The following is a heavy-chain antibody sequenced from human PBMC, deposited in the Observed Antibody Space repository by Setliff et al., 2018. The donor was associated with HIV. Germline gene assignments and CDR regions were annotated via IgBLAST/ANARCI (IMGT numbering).Heavy chain of an antibody. D-gene: IGHD3-16*01. V-gene: IGHV3-74*03. CDR2: INTDGSSA. CDR1: GFTVSNSW. CDR3: ARGGANPSWFDS. J-gene: IGHJ5*01. Sequence: GGSLRLSCAASGFTVSNSWMHWVRQAPGKGLVWVSRINTDGSSATYADSVKGRFTNSRDNAKNTLYLQMDSLRAEDTAVYYCARGGANPSWFDSWGPGTLFTVSS.